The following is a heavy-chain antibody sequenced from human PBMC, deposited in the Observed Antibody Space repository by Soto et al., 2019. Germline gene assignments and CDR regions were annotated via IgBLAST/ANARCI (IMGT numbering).Heavy chain of an antibody. D-gene: IGHD2-21*01. CDR2: VYSSGST. CDR1: GGSFSGYF. Sequence: SETLSLTCEVYGGSFSGYFWNWLRQPPGKALEWIGYVYSSGSTNYNPSLRSRVTISVDTSRNQFSLKVNSVTAADTAMYYCARRAVVAVTGSLDNWLDPWGQGILVTVSS. V-gene: IGHV4-59*01. J-gene: IGHJ5*02. CDR3: ARRAVVAVTGSLDNWLDP.